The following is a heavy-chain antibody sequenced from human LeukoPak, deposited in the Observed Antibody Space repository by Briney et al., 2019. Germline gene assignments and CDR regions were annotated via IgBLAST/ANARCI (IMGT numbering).Heavy chain of an antibody. V-gene: IGHV4-39*07. CDR1: GGSISSSSYY. CDR2: TYYSGST. J-gene: IGHJ3*02. Sequence: PSETLSLTCTVSGGSISSSSYYWGWIRQPPGKGLEWIGSTYYSGSTYYNPSLKSRVTISVDTSKNQFSLKLSSVTAADTAVYYCARRDGYNGDAFDIWGQGTMVTVSS. D-gene: IGHD5-24*01. CDR3: ARRDGYNGDAFDI.